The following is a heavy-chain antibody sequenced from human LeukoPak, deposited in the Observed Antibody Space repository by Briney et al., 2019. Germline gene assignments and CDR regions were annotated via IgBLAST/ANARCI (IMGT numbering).Heavy chain of an antibody. J-gene: IGHJ6*02. CDR3: ARDHLGWVTTALDV. V-gene: IGHV1-8*03. CDR1: GYTFTSYD. Sequence: ASVKVSCKASGYTFTSYDINWVRQATGQGLEWMGWMNPNSGNTGYAQKFQGRVTITRNTSISTAYMELSSLRSEDTAVYYCARDHLGWVTTALDVWGQGTTVTVSS. D-gene: IGHD4-17*01. CDR2: MNPNSGNT.